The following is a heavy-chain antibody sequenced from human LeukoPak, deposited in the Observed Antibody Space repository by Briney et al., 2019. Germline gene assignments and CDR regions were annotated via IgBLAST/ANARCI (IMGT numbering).Heavy chain of an antibody. CDR1: GFTFSSYA. V-gene: IGHV3-23*01. J-gene: IGHJ4*02. Sequence: GGSLRLSCAASGFTFSSYAMSWVRQAPGKGLEWVSAISGGGDGTYYADSVKGRFTMSRDNSKNTLYLQMNTLRAEVTAVYYCAKASYYYDSSDRFDYWGQGTLVTVSS. CDR3: AKASYYYDSSDRFDY. D-gene: IGHD3-22*01. CDR2: ISGGGDGT.